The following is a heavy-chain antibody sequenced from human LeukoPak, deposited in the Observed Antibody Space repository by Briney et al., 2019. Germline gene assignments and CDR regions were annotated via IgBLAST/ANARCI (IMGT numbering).Heavy chain of an antibody. CDR2: IYPGDSDT. J-gene: IGHJ4*02. Sequence: GESLKISCRGSGYSFSTYWIGWVRQMPGKGLEWMGIIYPGDSDTRYSPSFQGQVTISADKSISTAYLQWSSLKASDTAMYYCTRSGRLSATGPDYWGQGTLVTVSS. V-gene: IGHV5-51*01. CDR1: GYSFSTYW. D-gene: IGHD6-13*01. CDR3: TRSGRLSATGPDY.